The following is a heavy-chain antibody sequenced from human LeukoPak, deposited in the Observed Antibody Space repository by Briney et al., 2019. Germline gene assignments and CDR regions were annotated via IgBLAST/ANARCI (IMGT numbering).Heavy chain of an antibody. V-gene: IGHV3-33*08. CDR3: ARGYYYDSSGYDFRSFDI. J-gene: IGHJ3*02. Sequence: GGSLRLSCAASGFTVSSNYMSWVRQVSGKGLEWVAVIWYDGSNKYYADSVKGRFTISRDNSKNTLYLQMNSLRAEDTAVYYCARGYYYDSSGYDFRSFDIWGQGTMVTVSS. CDR1: GFTVSSNY. D-gene: IGHD3-22*01. CDR2: IWYDGSNK.